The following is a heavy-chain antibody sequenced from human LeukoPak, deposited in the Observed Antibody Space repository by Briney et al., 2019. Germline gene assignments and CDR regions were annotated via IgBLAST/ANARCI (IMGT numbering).Heavy chain of an antibody. CDR3: AKVPYPRIAAAAYNWFDP. J-gene: IGHJ5*02. CDR2: ISGSGGST. V-gene: IGHV3-23*01. Sequence: ETLSLTCIVSGGSVSSGSYYWSWVRQAPGKGLEWVSAISGSGGSTYYADSVKGRFTISRDNSKNTLYLQMNSLRAEDTAVYYCAKVPYPRIAAAAYNWFDPWGQGTLVTVSS. D-gene: IGHD6-13*01. CDR1: GGSVSSGSYY.